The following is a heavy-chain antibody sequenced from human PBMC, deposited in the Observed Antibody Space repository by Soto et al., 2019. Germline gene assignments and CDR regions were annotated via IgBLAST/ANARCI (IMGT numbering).Heavy chain of an antibody. V-gene: IGHV3-15*01. Sequence: GGSLRLSCAASGITFSNAWMTWVRQAPGKGLEWVGRIKSITDGGTTDYAAPAKGRFTISRDDSKDTLYLQMNNLRTEDTAVYHCTTDSADIVVVPATFGMDVWGQGTTVTVSS. CDR1: GITFSNAW. CDR2: IKSITDGGTT. CDR3: TTDSADIVVVPATFGMDV. J-gene: IGHJ6*02. D-gene: IGHD2-2*01.